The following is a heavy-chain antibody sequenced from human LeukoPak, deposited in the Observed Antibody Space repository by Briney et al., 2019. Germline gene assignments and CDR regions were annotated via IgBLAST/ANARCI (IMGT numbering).Heavy chain of an antibody. CDR3: ARYYSGWYYFDY. CDR2: ISTYNGYT. V-gene: IGHV1-18*01. J-gene: IGHJ4*02. D-gene: IGHD6-19*01. CDR1: GYTFTSYG. Sequence: ASVKVSCKASGYTFTSYGINWVRQAPGQGLEWVGWISTYNGYTNYAQKVQGRVTMTTDTSTTTAYMELRSLRSDDTAVYYCARYYSGWYYFDYWGQGTLVTVSS.